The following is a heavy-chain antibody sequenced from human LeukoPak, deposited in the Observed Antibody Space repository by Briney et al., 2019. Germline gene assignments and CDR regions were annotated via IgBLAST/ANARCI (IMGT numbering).Heavy chain of an antibody. CDR2: TYYRSEWYN. CDR1: GDSVSSNSAA. CDR3: ARVFRSGFDS. J-gene: IGHJ4*02. D-gene: IGHD1-14*01. Sequence: SQTLSLTCAISGDSVSSNSAAWNWIRQSPSRGLEWLGRTYYRSEWYNDYAVSVKSRIIINPDTSKNHFSLQLKSVTPEDTAVYYCARVFRSGFDSWGQGTLVTVSS. V-gene: IGHV6-1*01.